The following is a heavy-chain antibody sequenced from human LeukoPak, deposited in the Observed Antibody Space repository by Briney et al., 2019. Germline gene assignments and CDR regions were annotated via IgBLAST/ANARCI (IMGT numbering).Heavy chain of an antibody. CDR3: ARSLGINWLPPRHAYFDY. CDR1: GGSISSGGYY. V-gene: IGHV4-31*03. Sequence: PSETLSLTCTVSGGSISSGGYYWSWIRQHPGKGLEWIGYIYYSGSTYYNPSLKSRVTISVDTSKNQFSLKLSSVTAADTAVYYCARSLGINWLPPRHAYFDYWGQGTLVTVSS. J-gene: IGHJ4*02. D-gene: IGHD3-9*01. CDR2: IYYSGST.